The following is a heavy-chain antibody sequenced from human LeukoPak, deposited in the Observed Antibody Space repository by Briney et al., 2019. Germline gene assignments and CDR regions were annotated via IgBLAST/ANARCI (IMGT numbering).Heavy chain of an antibody. CDR2: ISTSDTTI. Sequence: GGSLRLSCAASGFTFSSYKMNWVRQAPGKGLEWVSYISTSDTTIYYADSVKGRFTISRDNSKDTLYLQMNSLRAEDTAIYYCARDIQLSTWGLGTMVTVSS. CDR3: ARDIQLST. CDR1: GFTFSSYK. J-gene: IGHJ3*01. D-gene: IGHD5-24*01. V-gene: IGHV3-48*03.